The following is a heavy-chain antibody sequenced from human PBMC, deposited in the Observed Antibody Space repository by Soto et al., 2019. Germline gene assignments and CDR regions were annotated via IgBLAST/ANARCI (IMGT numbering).Heavy chain of an antibody. V-gene: IGHV3-33*01. CDR2: IWYDGSNK. D-gene: IGHD1-26*01. CDR3: ARGPPSGEWELLPLNYYGMDV. CDR1: GFTFSSYG. J-gene: IGHJ6*02. Sequence: PVGSLRLSCAASGFTFSSYGMHWVRQAPGKGLEWVAVIWYDGSNKYYADSVKGRFTISRDNSKNTLYLQMNSLRAEDTAVYYCARGPPSGEWELLPLNYYGMDVWGQGTTVTVSS.